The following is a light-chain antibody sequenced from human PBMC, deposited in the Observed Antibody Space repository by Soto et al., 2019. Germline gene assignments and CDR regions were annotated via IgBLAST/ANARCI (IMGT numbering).Light chain of an antibody. CDR2: DTN. Sequence: QAVVTQEPSLNVSPGGTVTLTCSSSTGAVTSSNYPYWFQQKPGQVPRTLIYDTNNKYSWTPARFSASLLGGQATLTLSGARPEDEAEYYCLLLYSGTRRVFGNGTKLTVL. V-gene: IGLV7-46*01. J-gene: IGLJ1*01. CDR3: LLLYSGTRRV. CDR1: TGAVTSSNY.